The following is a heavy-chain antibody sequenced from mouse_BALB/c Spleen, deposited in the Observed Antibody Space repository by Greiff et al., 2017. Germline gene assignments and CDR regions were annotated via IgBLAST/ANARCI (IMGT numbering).Heavy chain of an antibody. CDR1: GFSLTSYG. J-gene: IGHJ4*01. CDR3: ARHGGIRPIVYAMDY. Sequence: VKLVESGPDLVAPSQSLSITCTVSGFSLTSYGVHWVRQPPGKGLEWLVVIWSDGRTTYNSALKSRLSISKDNSKSQVFLKMNSLQTDDTAMYYCARHGGIRPIVYAMDYWGQGTSVTVSS. V-gene: IGHV2-6-2*01. CDR2: IWSDGRT. D-gene: IGHD1-2*01.